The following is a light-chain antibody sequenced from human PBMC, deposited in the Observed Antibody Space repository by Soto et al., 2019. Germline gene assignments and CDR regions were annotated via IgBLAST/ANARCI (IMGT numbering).Light chain of an antibody. CDR2: DAS. V-gene: IGKV3-11*01. J-gene: IGKJ2*02. Sequence: EIVLTQSPATLSLSPGERATLSCRASQSVSSYLAWYQQKPGQAPRLLIHDASNRATGIPARFSGSGSGTDFTPSIGSLEPEDVAPSFCQPRSRWPRGTFGQGAKLEIK. CDR1: QSVSSY. CDR3: QPRSRWPRGT.